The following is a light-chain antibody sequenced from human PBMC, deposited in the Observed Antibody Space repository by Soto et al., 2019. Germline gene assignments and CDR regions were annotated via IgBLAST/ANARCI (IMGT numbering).Light chain of an antibody. CDR2: DTS. CDR1: QSVGSF. CDR3: QQRNSWPPTFT. V-gene: IGKV3-11*01. J-gene: IGKJ5*01. Sequence: EIVLTQSPATLSLSPGERATLSCRASQSVGSFLAWYQQKPGQAPRLLIHDTSIRATGIPARFSGSGSGPDFTLTISSLEPEDFAVYYCQQRNSWPPTFTFGQGTRLEIK.